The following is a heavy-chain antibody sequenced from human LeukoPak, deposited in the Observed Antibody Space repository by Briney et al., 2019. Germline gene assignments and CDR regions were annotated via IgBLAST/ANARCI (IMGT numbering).Heavy chain of an antibody. CDR2: ISSSGSTI. D-gene: IGHD1-26*01. J-gene: IGHJ4*02. CDR3: ARDPMYSGSYYYFDY. Sequence: GGSLRLSCAASGFTFSHYYMSWIRQAPGKGLEWVSYISSSGSTIYYADSVKGRFTISRDNAKNSLYLQMNSLRAEDTAVYYCARDPMYSGSYYYFDYWGQGTLVTVSS. V-gene: IGHV3-11*01. CDR1: GFTFSHYY.